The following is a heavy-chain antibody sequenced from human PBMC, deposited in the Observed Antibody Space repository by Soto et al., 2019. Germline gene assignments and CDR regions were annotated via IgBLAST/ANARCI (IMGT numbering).Heavy chain of an antibody. CDR3: ARADSGYAHGYYYYGMDV. CDR1: GFTFSSYS. J-gene: IGHJ6*02. D-gene: IGHD5-12*01. CDR2: ISSSSSTI. V-gene: IGHV3-48*01. Sequence: EVQLVESGGGLVQPGGSLRLSCAASGFTFSSYSMNWVGQAPGKGLEWVSYISSSSSTIYYADSVKGRFTISRENAKNSXXLQMNSLRAEDTAVYYCARADSGYAHGYYYYGMDVWGQGTTVTVSS.